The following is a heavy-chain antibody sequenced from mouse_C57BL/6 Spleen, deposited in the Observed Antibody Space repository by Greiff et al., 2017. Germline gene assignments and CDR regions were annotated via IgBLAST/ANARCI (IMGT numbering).Heavy chain of an antibody. J-gene: IGHJ2*01. D-gene: IGHD1-1*01. CDR2: IYPGDGDT. Sequence: QVQLKQSGAELVKPGASVKISCKASGYAFSSYWMNWVKQRPGKGLEWIGQIYPGDGDTNYNGKFKGKARLTAAKSSSTAYMPLSSLTSEDSSVYFCARSEYYGSSLYFDYWGQGTTLTVSS. CDR3: ARSEYYGSSLYFDY. CDR1: GYAFSSYW. V-gene: IGHV1-80*01.